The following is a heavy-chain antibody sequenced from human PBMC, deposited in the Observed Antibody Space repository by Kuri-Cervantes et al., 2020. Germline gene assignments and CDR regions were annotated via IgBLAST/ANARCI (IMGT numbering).Heavy chain of an antibody. D-gene: IGHD6-19*01. V-gene: IGHV4-59*01. Sequence: ESLKISCAASGFTFDDYAMHWVRQAPGKGLEWIGYISYSGSTTYNPSLKSRVTISVDTSKNQFSLKLSSVTAADTAVYYCVRDRGSGWYGLDYWGQGTLVTVSS. CDR2: ISYSGST. CDR1: GFTFDDYA. CDR3: VRDRGSGWYGLDY. J-gene: IGHJ4*02.